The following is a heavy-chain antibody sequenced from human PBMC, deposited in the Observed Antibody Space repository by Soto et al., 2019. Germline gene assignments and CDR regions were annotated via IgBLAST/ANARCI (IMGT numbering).Heavy chain of an antibody. CDR3: ASSGGAYFDWHYGMDV. CDR1: GFTFSSYS. D-gene: IGHD3-9*01. J-gene: IGHJ6*02. V-gene: IGHV3-21*04. CDR2: ISSSSSYI. Sequence: LRLSCAASGFTFSSYSMNWVRQAPGKGLEWVSSISSSSSYIYYADSVKGRFTISRDNSKNTLYLQMNSLRAEDTAVYYCASSGGAYFDWHYGMDVWGQGTTVTVSS.